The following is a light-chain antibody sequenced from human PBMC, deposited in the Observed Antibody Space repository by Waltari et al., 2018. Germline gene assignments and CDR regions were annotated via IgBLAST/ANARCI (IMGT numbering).Light chain of an antibody. CDR1: QGIRND. Sequence: AFQMTQSPSSLSASVGNRVHITCRASQGIRNDLGWYQQKPGKAPKLLIYAASSLQSGVPSRFSGSGSGKDFTLTISSLQPEDFATYYCLQDYNYPWTFGQGTKVEIK. CDR2: AAS. J-gene: IGKJ1*01. CDR3: LQDYNYPWT. V-gene: IGKV1-6*01.